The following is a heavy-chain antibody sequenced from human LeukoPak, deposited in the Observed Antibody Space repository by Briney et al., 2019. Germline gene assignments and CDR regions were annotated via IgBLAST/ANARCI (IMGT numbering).Heavy chain of an antibody. D-gene: IGHD3-22*01. J-gene: IGHJ3*02. CDR3: AKRERWHYDSSGQTQDDAFDI. CDR2: ISNSGGYT. CDR1: GFTFGSYA. Sequence: PGGSLRLSCAASGFTFGSYAMSWVRQAPGKGLEWVSDISNSGGYTNYADSVKGRFTISRDNSKNTVQLQTNSLRAEDTAIYYCAKRERWHYDSSGQTQDDAFDIWGQGTMVAVSS. V-gene: IGHV3-23*01.